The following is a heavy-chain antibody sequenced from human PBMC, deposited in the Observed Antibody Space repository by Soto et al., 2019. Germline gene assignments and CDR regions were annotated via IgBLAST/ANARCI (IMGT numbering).Heavy chain of an antibody. J-gene: IGHJ6*02. CDR2: ISSSSSYI. CDR1: GFTFSSYS. CDR3: ARDRVWGSYRYTGTGYGMDV. D-gene: IGHD3-16*02. V-gene: IGHV3-21*01. Sequence: GGSLRLSCAASGFTFSSYSMNWVRQAPGKGLEWVSSISSSSSYIYYADSVKGRFTISRDNAKNSLYLQMDSLRAEDTAVYYCARDRVWGSYRYTGTGYGMDVWGQGTTVTVSS.